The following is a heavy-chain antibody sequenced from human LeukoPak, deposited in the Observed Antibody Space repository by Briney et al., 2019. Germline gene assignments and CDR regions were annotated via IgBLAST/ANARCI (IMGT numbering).Heavy chain of an antibody. CDR3: ARGVYYYDSSGKYYFDY. CDR2: IIPIFGTA. V-gene: IGHV1-69*13. J-gene: IGHJ4*02. D-gene: IGHD3-22*01. CDR1: VGTFSSYA. Sequence: ASVKVSCKASVGTFSSYAISWVRQAPGQGLEWMGGIIPIFGTANYAQKFQGRVTITADESTSTAYMELSSLRSEDTAVYYCARGVYYYDSSGKYYFDYWGQGTLVTVSS.